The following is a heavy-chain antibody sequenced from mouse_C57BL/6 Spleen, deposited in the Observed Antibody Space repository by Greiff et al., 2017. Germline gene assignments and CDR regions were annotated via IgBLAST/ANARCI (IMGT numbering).Heavy chain of an antibody. CDR1: GYSFTGYY. J-gene: IGHJ4*01. CDR3: ANLVYGSSRYAMDY. Sequence: VQLQQSGPELVKPGASVKISCKASGYSFTGYYMNWVKQSPEKSLEWIGEINPSTGGTTYNQKFKAKAKLTVDKSSSTAYMQLKSLTSADSAVYYCANLVYGSSRYAMDYWGQGTSVTVSS. D-gene: IGHD1-1*01. CDR2: INPSTGGT. V-gene: IGHV1-42*01.